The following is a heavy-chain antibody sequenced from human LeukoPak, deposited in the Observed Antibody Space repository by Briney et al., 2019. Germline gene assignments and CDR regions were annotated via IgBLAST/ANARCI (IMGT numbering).Heavy chain of an antibody. J-gene: IGHJ4*02. Sequence: GGSLRLSCAASGFTFSSYWMSWVRQAPGKGLEWVANIKQDGSEKYYVDSVKGRFTISRDNAKNSLYLQMNSLRAEDTAVYYCARSPHFHYYGSGNLDYWGQGTLVTVSS. CDR1: GFTFSSYW. D-gene: IGHD3-10*01. CDR2: IKQDGSEK. CDR3: ARSPHFHYYGSGNLDY. V-gene: IGHV3-7*01.